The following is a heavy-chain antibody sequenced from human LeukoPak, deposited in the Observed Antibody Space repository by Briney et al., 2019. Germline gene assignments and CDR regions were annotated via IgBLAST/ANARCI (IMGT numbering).Heavy chain of an antibody. CDR2: ISGSGDTT. CDR1: GFSFRSFA. Sequence: PGGSLRLSCTASGFSFRSFAMSWVRLAPGKGLEWVSTISGSGDTTYYADSVRGRFTISRDNSKNTLYLQMNSLRAENTAVYYCAKTPQKYCSITTCYPDYWGQGTLVTVSS. D-gene: IGHD2-2*01. CDR3: AKTPQKYCSITTCYPDY. V-gene: IGHV3-23*01. J-gene: IGHJ4*02.